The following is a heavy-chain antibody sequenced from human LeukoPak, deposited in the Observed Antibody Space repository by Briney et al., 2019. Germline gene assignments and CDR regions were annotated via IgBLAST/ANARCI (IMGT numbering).Heavy chain of an antibody. CDR1: GYSFTDYW. CDR3: ARQCCRGASPGFDP. CDR2: IYPGGSDT. Sequence: GESLRISCKGSGYSFTDYWIAWVRQMPGKGLEWMGIIYPGGSDTRYSPSFQGQVTFSADKSISTAYLQWSSLRASDTAIYYCARQCCRGASPGFDPWGQGTLVTVSS. V-gene: IGHV5-51*01. J-gene: IGHJ5*02. D-gene: IGHD3-10*01.